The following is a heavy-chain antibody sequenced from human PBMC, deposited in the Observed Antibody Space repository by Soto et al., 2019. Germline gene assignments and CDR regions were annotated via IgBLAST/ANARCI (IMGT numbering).Heavy chain of an antibody. D-gene: IGHD6-19*01. CDR3: ANLLSVAGYSYYGMDV. CDR1: GFTVSSNY. J-gene: IGHJ6*02. Sequence: EVQLVESGGGLAQPGGSLRLSCAASGFTVSSNYMSWVRQAPGKGLEWVSVIYSGATTYYADSVKGRFTISRDDSKNTLYLQMNSLRAEDTAVYYCANLLSVAGYSYYGMDVWCQGTTVTVSS. CDR2: IYSGATT. V-gene: IGHV3-66*01.